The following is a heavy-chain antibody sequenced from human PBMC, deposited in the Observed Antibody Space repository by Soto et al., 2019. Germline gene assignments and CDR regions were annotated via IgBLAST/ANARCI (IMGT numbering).Heavy chain of an antibody. CDR3: ARHVTGGYSYGYHFFDY. CDR2: IYYSGSA. D-gene: IGHD5-18*01. CDR1: GGSISSTSHY. Sequence: QLQLQESGPGLVKPSETLSLTCTVSGGSISSTSHYWGWIRQPPGKGLEWFGSIYYSGSAYYNPSLKSRVTISVDTSKSQFSLKLSSVTAADTAVYYCARHVTGGYSYGYHFFDYWGQGTLVTVSS. V-gene: IGHV4-39*01. J-gene: IGHJ4*02.